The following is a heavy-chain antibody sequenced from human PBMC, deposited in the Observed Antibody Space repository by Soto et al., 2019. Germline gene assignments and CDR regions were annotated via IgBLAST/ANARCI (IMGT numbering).Heavy chain of an antibody. Sequence: ASVKVSCKASGYTFTGYQVHWVRQAPGQGLEWMGWINAGNGNTKYSQKFQGRVIITRDTSASTAYMELSSLRSEDTAVYYCAREGIAAAAFYGMDVWGQGTTVTVSS. D-gene: IGHD6-13*01. V-gene: IGHV1-3*01. J-gene: IGHJ6*02. CDR3: AREGIAAAAFYGMDV. CDR2: INAGNGNT. CDR1: GYTFTGYQ.